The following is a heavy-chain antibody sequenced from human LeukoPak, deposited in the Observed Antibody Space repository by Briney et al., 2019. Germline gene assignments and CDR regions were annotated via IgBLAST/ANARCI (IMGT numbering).Heavy chain of an antibody. J-gene: IGHJ6*02. Sequence: PGGSLRLSCAAAGFTFSSYGMHWVRQAPGKGLEWVAFIRYDGSNKYYADSVKGRFTISRDNSKNTLYLQMNNLRAEDTAVYYCARIPPIRPPVTQVDYYYYGMDVWGQGTTVTVSS. CDR2: IRYDGSNK. D-gene: IGHD4-17*01. V-gene: IGHV3-30*02. CDR1: GFTFSSYG. CDR3: ARIPPIRPPVTQVDYYYYGMDV.